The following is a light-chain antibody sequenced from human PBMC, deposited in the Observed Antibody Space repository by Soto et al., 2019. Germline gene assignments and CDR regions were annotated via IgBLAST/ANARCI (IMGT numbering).Light chain of an antibody. J-gene: IGLJ2*01. Sequence: QSALTQPASVSGSPGQSSTISCTGTNSDIGTYIYVYWYQQHHGKAPKLLIYDVSNRPSGVSNRVSGSKSGNTASLTISGLQAEDEADYYCRSYTASRTKFGGGTKVTVL. V-gene: IGLV2-14*01. CDR3: RSYTASRTK. CDR2: DVS. CDR1: NSDIGTYIY.